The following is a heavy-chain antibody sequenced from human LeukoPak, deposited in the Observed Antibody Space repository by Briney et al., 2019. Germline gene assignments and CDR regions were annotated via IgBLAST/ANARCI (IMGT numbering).Heavy chain of an antibody. CDR2: MDKETNLYAT. J-gene: IGHJ5*02. V-gene: IGHV3-73*01. CDR3: TRDSGTYNWFDP. D-gene: IGHD1-26*01. CDR1: GFTFSDSA. Sequence: GVSVTLSCVASGFTFSDSAIHWVRQSSGKGLEWIGHMDKETNLYATALAGSVKGRFTVSRDDSKNTAYLHMNSLKTEDTALYYCTRDSGTYNWFDPWGQGTLVTVSS.